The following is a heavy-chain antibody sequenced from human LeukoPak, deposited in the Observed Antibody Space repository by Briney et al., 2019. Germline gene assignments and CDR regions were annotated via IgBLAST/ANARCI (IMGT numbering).Heavy chain of an antibody. CDR3: AKAKNYYDSSGYAFDI. J-gene: IGHJ3*02. V-gene: IGHV3-23*01. D-gene: IGHD3-22*01. CDR2: ISGSGGST. Sequence: GGSLRLSCAASGFTFSSYAMSWVRQAPGKGLEWVSAISGSGGSTYYADSVKGRFTISRDNSENTLYLQMNSLRAEDTAVYYCAKAKNYYDSSGYAFDIWGQGTMVTVS. CDR1: GFTFSSYA.